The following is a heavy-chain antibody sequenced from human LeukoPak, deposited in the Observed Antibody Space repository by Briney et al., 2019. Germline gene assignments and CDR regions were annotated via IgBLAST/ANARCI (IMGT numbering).Heavy chain of an antibody. CDR2: IIPIFGTT. D-gene: IGHD3-22*01. CDR3: ARGGNYYDSSGYLFDY. J-gene: IGHJ4*02. Sequence: SVKVSCKASGGTFSSYAISWVRQAPGQGLGWMGGIIPIFGTTNYAQKFQGRVTITTDESTSTAYMELSSLRSEDTAVYYCARGGNYYDSSGYLFDYWGQGTLVTVSS. CDR1: GGTFSSYA. V-gene: IGHV1-69*05.